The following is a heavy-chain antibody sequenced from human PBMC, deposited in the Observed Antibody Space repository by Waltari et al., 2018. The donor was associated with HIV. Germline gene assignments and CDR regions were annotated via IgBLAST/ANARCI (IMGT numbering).Heavy chain of an antibody. V-gene: IGHV3-21*01. Sequence: EVQLVESGGGLVKPGGTLRLSCAASGFTCSSYSLHWVGQAPGKGLEWVSSISSSSSYMYYADSVMGRFTISRDNAKNSLYLQMNSLRAEDTAVYYCARDWVVVVPAAIGGYYYYGMDVWGQGTTVTVSS. CDR3: ARDWVVVVPAAIGGYYYYGMDV. CDR1: GFTCSSYS. D-gene: IGHD2-2*01. J-gene: IGHJ6*02. CDR2: ISSSSSYM.